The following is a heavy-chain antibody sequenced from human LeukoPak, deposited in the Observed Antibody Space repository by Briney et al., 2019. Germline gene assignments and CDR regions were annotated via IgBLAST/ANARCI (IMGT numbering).Heavy chain of an antibody. CDR1: GYTFTSYG. CDR2: ISAYNGNT. CDR3: ARVAFEWDYYDSSGYSFRFDY. V-gene: IGHV1-18*01. J-gene: IGHJ4*02. D-gene: IGHD3-22*01. Sequence: GASVKVSCKASGYTFTSYGISWVRQAPGQGLEWMGWISAYNGNTNYAQKLQGRVTMTTDTSTSTAYMELRSLRSDDTAVYYCARVAFEWDYYDSSGYSFRFDYWGQGTLVTVSS.